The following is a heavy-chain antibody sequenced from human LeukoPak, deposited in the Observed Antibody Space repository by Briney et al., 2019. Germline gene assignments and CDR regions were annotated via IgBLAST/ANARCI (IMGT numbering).Heavy chain of an antibody. Sequence: PGGSLRLSCAASGFTFSSYSMNWVRQAPGKGLEWVSSVSSSSSYIYYADSVKGRFTISRDNAKNSLYLQMNSLRAEDTAVYYCARVSCSGGSCSYYFDYWGQGTLVTVSS. CDR3: ARVSCSGGSCSYYFDY. CDR1: GFTFSSYS. J-gene: IGHJ4*02. CDR2: VSSSSSYI. D-gene: IGHD2-15*01. V-gene: IGHV3-21*01.